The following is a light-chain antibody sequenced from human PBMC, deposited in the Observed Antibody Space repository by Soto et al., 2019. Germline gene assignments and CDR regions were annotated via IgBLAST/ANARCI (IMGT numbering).Light chain of an antibody. CDR2: DVS. CDR3: CSYAGTYTFSVL. V-gene: IGLV2-11*01. J-gene: IGLJ3*02. Sequence: QSALTQPRSVSGSPGQSVTISCTGVSSDVGDFKYVSWYQQHPGRAPKLMIYDVSERPSGVPDRFSGSKSGNTASLTISGLQAEDEADYYCCSYAGTYTFSVLFGGGTKLTGL. CDR1: SSDVGDFKY.